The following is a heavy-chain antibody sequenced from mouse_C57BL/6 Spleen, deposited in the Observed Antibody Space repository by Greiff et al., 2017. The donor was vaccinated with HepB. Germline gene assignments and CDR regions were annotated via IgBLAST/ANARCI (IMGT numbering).Heavy chain of an antibody. Sequence: EVQLQQSGPELVKPGASVKISCKASGYTFTDYYMNWVKQSHGKSLEWIGDINPNNGGTSYNQKFKGKATLTVDKSSSTAYMELRSLTSEDSAVYYGARRGYDYDRVYAMDYWGQGTSVTVSS. J-gene: IGHJ4*01. CDR2: INPNNGGT. V-gene: IGHV1-26*01. CDR3: ARRGYDYDRVYAMDY. CDR1: GYTFTDYY. D-gene: IGHD2-4*01.